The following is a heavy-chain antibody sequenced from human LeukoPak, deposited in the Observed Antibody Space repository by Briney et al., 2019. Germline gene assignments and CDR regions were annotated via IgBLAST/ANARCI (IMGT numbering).Heavy chain of an antibody. CDR3: ARGDPNAFDI. J-gene: IGHJ3*02. CDR2: IYHSGST. V-gene: IGHV4-59*12. Sequence: SSETLSLTCTVSGGSISSYYWSWIRQPPGKGLEWIGYIYHSGSTYYNPSLMSRVTISVDRSKNQFSLKLSSVTAADTAVYYCARGDPNAFDIWGQGTMVTVSS. CDR1: GGSISSYY. D-gene: IGHD2-21*01.